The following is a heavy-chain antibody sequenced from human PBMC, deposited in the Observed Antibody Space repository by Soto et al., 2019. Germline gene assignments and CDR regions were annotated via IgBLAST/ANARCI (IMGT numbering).Heavy chain of an antibody. CDR3: VMVDNYVTPTPHDV. D-gene: IGHD3-16*01. CDR2: ISPYTGNT. V-gene: IGHV1-18*01. CDR1: GYIFVNYG. Sequence: QVQLVQSGDEVKKPGASVKVSCKASGYIFVNYGIAWVRQAPGQGLEWMGWISPYTGNTHSATKVQGRLTMTTDTAKSTAYMELGSLTSDDTAVYYCVMVDNYVTPTPHDVWGQGTTVTVSS. J-gene: IGHJ6*02.